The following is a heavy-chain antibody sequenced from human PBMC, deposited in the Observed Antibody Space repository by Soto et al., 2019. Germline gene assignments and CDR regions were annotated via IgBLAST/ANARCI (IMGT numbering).Heavy chain of an antibody. J-gene: IGHJ6*03. Sequence: QVQLQQWGAGLLKPSETLSLTCAVYGGSFSGYYWSWIRQPPGKGLEWIGEINHSGSTNYNPSLKSRVTISVDTSKNQFSLKLSSVTAADTAVYYCASLGYCSGGSCPQYYMDVWGKGTTVTVSS. CDR3: ASLGYCSGGSCPQYYMDV. D-gene: IGHD2-15*01. CDR1: GGSFSGYY. CDR2: INHSGST. V-gene: IGHV4-34*01.